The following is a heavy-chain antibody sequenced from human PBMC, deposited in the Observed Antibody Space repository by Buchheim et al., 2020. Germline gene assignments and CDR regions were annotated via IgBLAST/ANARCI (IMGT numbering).Heavy chain of an antibody. V-gene: IGHV3-33*01. CDR1: GFTFSSYG. J-gene: IGHJ4*02. Sequence: QVQLVESGGGVVQPGRSLRLSCAASGFTFSSYGMHWVRQAPGKGLEWVAVIWYDGSNKYYADSVKGRFTISSNNSKNTLYLQMNSLRAEDTAVYYCARSIGYSNYYFDYWGQGTL. CDR2: IWYDGSNK. D-gene: IGHD4-11*01. CDR3: ARSIGYSNYYFDY.